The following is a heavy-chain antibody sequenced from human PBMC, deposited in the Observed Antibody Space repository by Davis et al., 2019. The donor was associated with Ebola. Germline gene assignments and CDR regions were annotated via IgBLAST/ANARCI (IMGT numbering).Heavy chain of an antibody. V-gene: IGHV3-23*01. Sequence: GESLKISCAASGFTFTDYYMGWIRQAPGKGLEWVSTLGTSADTYYADSVKGRFTISRDNSKNTLYLQMNGLRVEDTAIYYCAKDNRNIWSEVWGQGTMVTVSS. CDR3: AKDNRNIWSEV. D-gene: IGHD2/OR15-2a*01. J-gene: IGHJ3*01. CDR2: LGTSADT. CDR1: GFTFTDYY.